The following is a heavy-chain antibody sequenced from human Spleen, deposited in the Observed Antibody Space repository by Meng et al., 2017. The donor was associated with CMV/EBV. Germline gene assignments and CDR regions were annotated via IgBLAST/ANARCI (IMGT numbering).Heavy chain of an antibody. CDR3: ARDPGRTLVVPGVPDY. J-gene: IGHJ4*02. Sequence: GESLKISCAASGFTFSSYAMHWVRQAPGKGLEYVSAISSNGRSTYYADSVKGRCTISRDNSKNTLYLQLGSLRTEDMAVYYCARDPGRTLVVPGVPDYWGQGTLVTVSS. V-gene: IGHV3-64*02. CDR1: GFTFSSYA. D-gene: IGHD2-2*01. CDR2: ISSNGRST.